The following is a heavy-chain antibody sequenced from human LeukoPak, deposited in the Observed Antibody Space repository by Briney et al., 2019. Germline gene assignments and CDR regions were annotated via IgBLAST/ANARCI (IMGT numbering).Heavy chain of an antibody. CDR1: GFTFSIYS. V-gene: IGHV3-30*18. Sequence: PGGSLRLSCATSGFTFSIYSMNWVRQAPGKGLEWVALVSYDGINKYYADSVKGRFTISRDNSKSTLYLQMNSLRAEDTAVYSCAKDLDHDYDDYGLDYWGQGTLVTVSS. CDR3: AKDLDHDYDDYGLDY. CDR2: VSYDGINK. J-gene: IGHJ4*02. D-gene: IGHD4-17*01.